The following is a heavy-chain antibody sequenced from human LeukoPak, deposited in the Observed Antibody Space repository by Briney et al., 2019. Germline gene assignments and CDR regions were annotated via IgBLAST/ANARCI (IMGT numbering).Heavy chain of an antibody. Sequence: PGGSLRLSCAASGFTFSSYWMSWVRQVPGKGLEWVANMKLDGSETYYVDSVKGRFTISIDNAKNSLYLQMHSLRAEDTAVYYCARGYNNYADWFDPWGQGTLVTVSS. V-gene: IGHV3-7*01. D-gene: IGHD5-24*01. CDR3: ARGYNNYADWFDP. CDR1: GFTFSSYW. CDR2: MKLDGSET. J-gene: IGHJ5*02.